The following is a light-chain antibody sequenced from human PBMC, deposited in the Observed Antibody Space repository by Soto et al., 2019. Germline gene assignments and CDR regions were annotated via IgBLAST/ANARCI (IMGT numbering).Light chain of an antibody. V-gene: IGKV3-20*01. Sequence: EIVLTQSPGTLSLSPGERATLSCRASQSVSSNYLTWYQQRPGQAPRLLIYGASSSATGIPDRFSGSGSGTDFTLTISRLEPEDFAVYYCQQYGSAPMYTFGQGTKLEI. CDR3: QQYGSAPMYT. CDR1: QSVSSNY. CDR2: GAS. J-gene: IGKJ2*01.